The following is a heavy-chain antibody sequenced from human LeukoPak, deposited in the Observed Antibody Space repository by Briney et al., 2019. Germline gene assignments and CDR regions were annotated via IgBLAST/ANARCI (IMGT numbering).Heavy chain of an antibody. Sequence: PSETLSLTCTVSGGSISSGGYYWSWIRQHPGKGLEWIGYIYYSGSTYYNPSLKSRVTISVDTSKNQFSLKLSSVTAADTAVYYCARGTYNSGSYVVWRPHRTDAFDIWGQGTMVTVSS. CDR2: IYYSGST. J-gene: IGHJ3*02. V-gene: IGHV4-31*03. CDR3: ARGTYNSGSYVVWRPHRTDAFDI. CDR1: GGSISSGGYY. D-gene: IGHD1-26*01.